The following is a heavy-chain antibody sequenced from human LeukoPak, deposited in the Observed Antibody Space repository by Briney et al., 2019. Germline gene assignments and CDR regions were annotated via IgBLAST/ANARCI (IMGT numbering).Heavy chain of an antibody. Sequence: PGGSLRLSCAASGFTFSSYEMNWVRQAPGKGLEWVSYISSSGSTIYYADSVKGRFTISRDNAKNSLYLQMNSLRAEDTAVYYCARSNHVLLWFGELLGGCDFDYWGQGTLVTVSS. CDR1: GFTFSSYE. J-gene: IGHJ4*02. D-gene: IGHD3-10*01. V-gene: IGHV3-48*03. CDR3: ARSNHVLLWFGELLGGCDFDY. CDR2: ISSSGSTI.